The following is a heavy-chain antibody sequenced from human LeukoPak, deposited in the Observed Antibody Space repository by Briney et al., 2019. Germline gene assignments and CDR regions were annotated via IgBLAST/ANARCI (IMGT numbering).Heavy chain of an antibody. D-gene: IGHD1-26*01. V-gene: IGHV3-30*18. CDR3: AKDFPGGSYEDDVFDI. J-gene: IGHJ3*02. CDR2: ISYDGSNK. CDR1: GFTFSSYG. Sequence: GRSLRLSCAASGFTFSSYGMHWVRQAPGKGLEWVAVISYDGSNKYYADSVKGRFTISRDNSKNTLYPQMNSLRVEDTAVYYCAKDFPGGSYEDDVFDIWGQGTMVTVSS.